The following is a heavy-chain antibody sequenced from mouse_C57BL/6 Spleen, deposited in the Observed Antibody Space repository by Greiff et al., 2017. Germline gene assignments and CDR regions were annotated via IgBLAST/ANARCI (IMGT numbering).Heavy chain of an antibody. CDR2: IDPGDGDT. CDR1: GYAFSSSW. J-gene: IGHJ4*01. CDR3: ASYYDYDYAMDY. D-gene: IGHD2-4*01. Sequence: QVQLQQSGPELVKPGASVKISCKASGYAFSSSWMNWVKQRPGKGLAWIGRIDPGDGDTNYTGKFKGKATLTADKSSSTAYMQLSSLKSEDSAVYCCASYYDYDYAMDYWGQGTSVTVAS. V-gene: IGHV1-82*01.